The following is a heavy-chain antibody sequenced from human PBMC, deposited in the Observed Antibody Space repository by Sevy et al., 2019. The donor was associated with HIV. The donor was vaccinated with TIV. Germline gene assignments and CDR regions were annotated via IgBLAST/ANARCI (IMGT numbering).Heavy chain of an antibody. D-gene: IGHD3-3*01. CDR2: INPNSGGT. Sequence: ASVKVSCKASGYTFTGYYMHWVRQAPGQGLEWMGWINPNSGGTNYAQKFQGRVTMTRDTSISTAYMELRSLRSDDTAVYYCARERAVITIFGVVIMREGYYYYGMDVWGQGTTVTVSS. CDR3: ARERAVITIFGVVIMREGYYYYGMDV. V-gene: IGHV1-2*02. J-gene: IGHJ6*02. CDR1: GYTFTGYY.